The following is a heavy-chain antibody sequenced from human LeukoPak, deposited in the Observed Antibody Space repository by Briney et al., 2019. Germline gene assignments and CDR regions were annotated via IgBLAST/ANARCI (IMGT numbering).Heavy chain of an antibody. J-gene: IGHJ4*02. CDR3: AKEVGQLNY. D-gene: IGHD6-13*01. CDR1: GFTIISYA. CDR2: ISGSGGTT. Sequence: GGSLRLSCAASGFTIISYAMSWVRQAPGKWLELDSSISGSGGTTYYEDAVKGRFTISRDNSKNTLYLQMNSLRAEDTAVYYCAKEVGQLNYWGQGTLVTVSS. V-gene: IGHV3-23*01.